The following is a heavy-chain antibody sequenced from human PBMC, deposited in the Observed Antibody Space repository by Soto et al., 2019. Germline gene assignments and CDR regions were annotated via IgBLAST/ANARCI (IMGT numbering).Heavy chain of an antibody. J-gene: IGHJ4*02. CDR2: IYHSGNT. Sequence: QVQLQESGPGLVKPSGTLSLTCAVSGGSISSTNWWSWVRQPPGKGLEWIGEIYHSGNTNYNPSLKSRVTLSVGKSKNQFSLKLSSVTAADTAVYFCARIAAAGTRFDYWGQGTLVTVSS. CDR3: ARIAAAGTRFDY. CDR1: GGSISSTNW. V-gene: IGHV4-4*02. D-gene: IGHD6-13*01.